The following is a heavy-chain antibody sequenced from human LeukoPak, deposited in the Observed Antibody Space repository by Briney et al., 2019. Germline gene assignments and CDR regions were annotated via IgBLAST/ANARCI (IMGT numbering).Heavy chain of an antibody. CDR2: INPSGGST. CDR1: GHTLNELS. CDR3: ARDGADIVVVVAAINYYYYYMDV. Sequence: ASLKVSCKVSGHTLNELSMHWVRQAPGQGLEWMGIINPSGGSTSYAQKFQGRVTMTRDMSTSTVYMELSSLRSEDTAVYYCARDGADIVVVVAAINYYYYYMDVWGKGTTVTVSS. D-gene: IGHD2-15*01. V-gene: IGHV1-46*02. J-gene: IGHJ6*03.